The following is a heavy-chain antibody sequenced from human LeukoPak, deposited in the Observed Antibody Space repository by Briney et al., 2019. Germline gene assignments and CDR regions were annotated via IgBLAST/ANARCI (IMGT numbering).Heavy chain of an antibody. CDR1: GYTFTSYG. D-gene: IGHD3-10*01. Sequence: ASVKVSCKASGYTFTSYGIGWVRQAPGQGLEWMGWISAYNGNTNYAQKLQGRVTMTTDTSTSTAYMELRSLRSDDTAVYYCARDYQGFGELFDYYYYGMDVWGKGTTVTVSS. CDR3: ARDYQGFGELFDYYYYGMDV. J-gene: IGHJ6*04. V-gene: IGHV1-18*04. CDR2: ISAYNGNT.